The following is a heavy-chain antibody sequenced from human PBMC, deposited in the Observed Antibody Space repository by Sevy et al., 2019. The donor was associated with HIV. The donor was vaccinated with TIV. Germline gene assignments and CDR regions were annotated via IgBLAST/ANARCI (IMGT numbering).Heavy chain of an antibody. D-gene: IGHD6-13*01. Sequence: GGSLRLSCAASGFTFDDYTMHWVRQAPGKGLEWVSLISWDGGSTYYADSVKGRFTISRDNSKNSLYLQMNSLRTEDTALYYCARGIGYYYYMDVWGKGTTVTVSS. CDR3: ARGIGYYYYMDV. J-gene: IGHJ6*03. CDR1: GFTFDDYT. V-gene: IGHV3-43*01. CDR2: ISWDGGST.